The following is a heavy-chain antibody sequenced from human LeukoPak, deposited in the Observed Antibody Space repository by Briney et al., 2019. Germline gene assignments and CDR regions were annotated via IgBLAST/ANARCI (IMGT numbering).Heavy chain of an antibody. V-gene: IGHV4-4*07. Sequence: SETLSLTCTVSGGSITSYYWSWVRQPAGKGLEWIGRIYTSGSTNYNPSLKSRVPISVDTSKNQFSLKLTSVSAADTAVYYCARAPGTAYFDYWRQGTRVTVSS. J-gene: IGHJ4*02. CDR2: IYTSGST. CDR1: GGSITSYY. D-gene: IGHD1-7*01. CDR3: ARAPGTAYFDY.